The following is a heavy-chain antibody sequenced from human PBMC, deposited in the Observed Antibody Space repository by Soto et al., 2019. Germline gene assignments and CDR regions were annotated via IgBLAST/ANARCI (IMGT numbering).Heavy chain of an antibody. CDR2: ISAYNGNT. D-gene: IGHD4-17*01. V-gene: IGHV1-18*01. Sequence: QVQLVQSGAEVKKPGASVKVSCKASGYTFTSYGISWVRQAPGQGLEWMGWISAYNGNTNHAQKPQGGVTMTTDTSTSTAYRELRSLRSYDTAVYYFAGGTTVETGNYWGQGTLVTVSS. J-gene: IGHJ4*02. CDR3: AGGTTVETGNY. CDR1: GYTFTSYG.